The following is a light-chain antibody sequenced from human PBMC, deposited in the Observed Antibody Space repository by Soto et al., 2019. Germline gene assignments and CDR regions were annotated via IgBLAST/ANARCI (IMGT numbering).Light chain of an antibody. V-gene: IGLV2-14*01. CDR1: SSDVGGYNY. J-gene: IGLJ1*01. CDR3: SSYTSRRTLYV. Sequence: QSVLTQSASLSGSPGQSITISCTGTSSDVGGYNYVSWYQQHPGRAPELMIYDVSNRPSGVSNRFSGSKSGNTASLTISGLQAEDEAYYSSSSYTSRRTLYVFVTGTKVTVL. CDR2: DVS.